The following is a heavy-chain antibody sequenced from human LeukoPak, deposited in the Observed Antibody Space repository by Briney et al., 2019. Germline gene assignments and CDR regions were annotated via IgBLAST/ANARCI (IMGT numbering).Heavy chain of an antibody. D-gene: IGHD3-22*01. Sequence: GGSLRLSCAASGFSFRTYAMSWVRQAPGKGLEWVSAISDNSGRTYYADSVKGRFTISRDNSKSTLFVQMNSLRAEDTAVYYCAREYDSSWPSWGQGTLVTVSS. V-gene: IGHV3-23*01. CDR1: GFSFRTYA. CDR2: ISDNSGRT. CDR3: AREYDSSWPS. J-gene: IGHJ5*02.